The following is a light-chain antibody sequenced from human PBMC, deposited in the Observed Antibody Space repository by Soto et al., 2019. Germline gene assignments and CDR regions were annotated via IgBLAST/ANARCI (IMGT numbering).Light chain of an antibody. CDR2: GAS. CDR3: QQYGSSPWT. J-gene: IGKJ1*01. Sequence: EIVLTQSPGTLSLSPGERATLSCRASQSVSSSYLAWYQQKPGQAPRLLIYGASSRATGIPDRFSSSGSGTDLPLSISRLAPEDFALSSCQQYGSSPWTFGHGTKWDIK. CDR1: QSVSSSY. V-gene: IGKV3-20*01.